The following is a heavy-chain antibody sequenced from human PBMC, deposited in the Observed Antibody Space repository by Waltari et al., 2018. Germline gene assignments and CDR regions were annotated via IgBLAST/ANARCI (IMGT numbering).Heavy chain of an antibody. CDR2: IYYSGST. CDR1: GGSLSSSSYY. Sequence: QLQLQESGPGLVKPSETLSLTCTVSGGSLSSSSYYWGWISQPPGKGREWIGSIYYSGSTYYNPSLKSRVTISVDTSKNQFSLKLSSVTAADTAVYYCARRYCSGGSCPPDYWGQGTLVTVSS. CDR3: ARRYCSGGSCPPDY. J-gene: IGHJ4*02. D-gene: IGHD2-15*01. V-gene: IGHV4-39*07.